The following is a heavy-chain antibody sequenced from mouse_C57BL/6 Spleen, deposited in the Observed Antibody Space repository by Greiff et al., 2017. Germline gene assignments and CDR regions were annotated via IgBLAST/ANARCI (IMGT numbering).Heavy chain of an antibody. Sequence: EVKVVESGGGLVQPGGSLSLSCAASGFTFTDYYMSWVRQPPGKALEWLGFIRNKANGYTTEYSASVKGRFTISRDNSQSILYLQMNALRAEDSATYYCARYAGNYFYYFDDWGQGTTLTVSS. CDR3: ARYAGNYFYYFDD. V-gene: IGHV7-3*01. CDR2: IRNKANGYTT. D-gene: IGHD2-1*01. J-gene: IGHJ2*01. CDR1: GFTFTDYY.